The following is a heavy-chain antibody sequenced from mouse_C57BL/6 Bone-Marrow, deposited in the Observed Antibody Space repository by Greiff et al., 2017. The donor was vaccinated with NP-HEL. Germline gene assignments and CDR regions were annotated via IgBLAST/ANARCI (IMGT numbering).Heavy chain of an antibody. D-gene: IGHD3-2*02. CDR3: ASPRQLRLRSYAMDY. V-gene: IGHV1-76*01. CDR1: GYTFTDYY. Sequence: VQLQQSGAELVRPGASVKLSCKASGYTFTDYYINWVKQRPGQGLEWIARIYPGSGNTYYNEKFKGKATLTAEKSSSTAYMQLSSLTSEDSAVYFCASPRQLRLRSYAMDYWGQGTSVTVSS. J-gene: IGHJ4*01. CDR2: IYPGSGNT.